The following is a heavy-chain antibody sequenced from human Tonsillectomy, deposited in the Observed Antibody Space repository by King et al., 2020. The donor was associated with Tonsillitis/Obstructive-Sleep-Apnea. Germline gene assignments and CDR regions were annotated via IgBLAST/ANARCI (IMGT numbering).Heavy chain of an antibody. D-gene: IGHD3-22*01. Sequence: VQLVESGGGVVQPGRSLRLSCAASGFTFSSYGMHCVRQAPGKGLEWVAVIWYDGSNKYYADSVKGRFTISRDNSKNTLYLQMNSLRAEDTAVYYCARDLTPYYYVSSGYLAYWGQGTLVTVSS. CDR3: ARDLTPYYYVSSGYLAY. CDR2: IWYDGSNK. V-gene: IGHV3-33*01. J-gene: IGHJ4*02. CDR1: GFTFSSYG.